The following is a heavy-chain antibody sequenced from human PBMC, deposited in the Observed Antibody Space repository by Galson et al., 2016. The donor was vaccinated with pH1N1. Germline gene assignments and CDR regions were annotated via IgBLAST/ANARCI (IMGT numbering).Heavy chain of an antibody. Sequence: SLRLSCAASGFTFSGYWMHWVRQAPGKGLEWVGNIKQDGSEKYYVNSVKGRFTISRDNAKNSLSLRMNSLRAEDTAVYYCVRAIGAAASAWGQGTMVSVSS. J-gene: IGHJ3*01. V-gene: IGHV3-7*01. D-gene: IGHD6-13*01. CDR2: IKQDGSEK. CDR1: GFTFSGYW. CDR3: VRAIGAAASA.